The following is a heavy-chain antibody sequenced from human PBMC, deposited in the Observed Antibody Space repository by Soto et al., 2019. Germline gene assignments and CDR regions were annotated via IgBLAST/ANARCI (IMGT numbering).Heavy chain of an antibody. Sequence: QVQLVQSGAEVKKPGASVKVSCKASGYSFSSYTMHWVRQAPGQRLEWMGWLNVGNGNTKYSHKLQGRVTITRDTSASTAYMELTSLRSEDTAVYYCARFKGGAYGMDVWGQGTTVTVSS. CDR3: ARFKGGAYGMDV. D-gene: IGHD2-15*01. CDR2: LNVGNGNT. V-gene: IGHV1-3*01. CDR1: GYSFSSYT. J-gene: IGHJ6*02.